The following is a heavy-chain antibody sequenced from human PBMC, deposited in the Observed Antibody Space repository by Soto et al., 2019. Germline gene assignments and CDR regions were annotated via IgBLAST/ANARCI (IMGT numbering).Heavy chain of an antibody. J-gene: IGHJ6*03. CDR1: GFTFSSYG. Sequence: PGGSLRLSCAASGFTFSSYGMHWVRQAPGKGLEWVAVISYDGSNKYYADSVKGRFTISRDNSKNTLYLQMNSLRAEDTAVYYCAKSGSRDCSGGSCFYYYYYMDVWGKGTTVTVSS. CDR2: ISYDGSNK. D-gene: IGHD2-15*01. V-gene: IGHV3-30*18. CDR3: AKSGSRDCSGGSCFYYYYYMDV.